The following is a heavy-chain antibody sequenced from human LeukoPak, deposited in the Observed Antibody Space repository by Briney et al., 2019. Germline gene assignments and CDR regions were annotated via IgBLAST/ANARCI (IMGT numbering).Heavy chain of an antibody. V-gene: IGHV1-8*01. CDR3: AREYYDSSGRAPPYIDY. CDR1: GYTFTSYD. D-gene: IGHD3-22*01. Sequence: VASVKVSCKASGYTFTSYDINWVRQATGQGLEWMGWMNPNSGNTGYAQKFQGRVTMTRNTSISTAYMELSSLRSEDTAVYYCAREYYDSSGRAPPYIDYWGQGTLVTVSS. CDR2: MNPNSGNT. J-gene: IGHJ4*02.